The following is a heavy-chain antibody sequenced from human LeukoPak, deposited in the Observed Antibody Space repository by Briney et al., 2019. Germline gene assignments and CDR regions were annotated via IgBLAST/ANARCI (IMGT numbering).Heavy chain of an antibody. CDR3: ARDRGYDFWSGYYTYLTSSLDSDNDAFDI. V-gene: IGHV3-7*01. J-gene: IGHJ3*02. CDR2: IKQDGSEK. Sequence: GGSLRLSCAASGFSFSSNSMNWVRQAPGKGLEWVANIKQDGSEKYYVDSVKVGFTISRDNAKNSLYLQMNSLRAEDTAVYYCARDRGYDFWSGYYTYLTSSLDSDNDAFDIWGQGTMVTVSS. D-gene: IGHD3-3*01. CDR1: GFSFSSNS.